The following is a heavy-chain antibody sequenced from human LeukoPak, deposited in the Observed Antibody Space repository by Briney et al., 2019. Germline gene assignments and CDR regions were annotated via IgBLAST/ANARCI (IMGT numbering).Heavy chain of an antibody. J-gene: IGHJ6*02. CDR3: AREWTRIYGSGKNYGMDV. Sequence: SQTLSLTCAVSGGSISSGGNSWSWIRQPPGQGLEWIGYSYHSGSTYYNPSLKSRVTISGARSKNQFSLKLCSVTAADTAVYYCAREWTRIYGSGKNYGMDVWGQGTTVTAS. V-gene: IGHV4-30-2*01. D-gene: IGHD3-10*01. CDR1: GGSISSGGNS. CDR2: SYHSGST.